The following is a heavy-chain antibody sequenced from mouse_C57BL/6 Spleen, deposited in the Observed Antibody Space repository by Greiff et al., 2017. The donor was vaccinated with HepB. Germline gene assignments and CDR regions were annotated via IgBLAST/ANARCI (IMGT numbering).Heavy chain of an antibody. CDR1: GYSFTGYF. CDR2: INPYNGDT. V-gene: IGHV1-20*01. CDR3: ARGDGNYPFDY. J-gene: IGHJ2*01. Sequence: VQLQQSGPELVKPGDSVKISCKASGYSFTGYFMNWVMQSHGKSLEWIGRINPYNGDTFYNQKFKGKATLTVDKSSSTAHMELRSLTSEDSAVYYCARGDGNYPFDYWGQGTTLTVSS. D-gene: IGHD2-1*01.